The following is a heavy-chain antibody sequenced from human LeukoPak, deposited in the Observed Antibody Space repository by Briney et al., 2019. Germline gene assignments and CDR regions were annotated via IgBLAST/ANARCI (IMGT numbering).Heavy chain of an antibody. Sequence: PSKTLSLTCAVYGGSFSGYYWSWIRQPPGKGLEWIGEINHSGSTNYNPSLKSRVTISVDTSKNQLSLKLSSVTAADTAVYYCARELGYCSSTSCSRRRYFDYWGQGTLVTVSS. D-gene: IGHD2-2*01. CDR2: INHSGST. CDR3: ARELGYCSSTSCSRRRYFDY. V-gene: IGHV4-34*01. J-gene: IGHJ4*02. CDR1: GGSFSGYY.